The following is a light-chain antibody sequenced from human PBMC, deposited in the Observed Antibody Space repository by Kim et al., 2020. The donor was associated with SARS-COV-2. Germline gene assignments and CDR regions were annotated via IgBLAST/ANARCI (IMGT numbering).Light chain of an antibody. CDR3: QHYNEWPPWT. J-gene: IGKJ1*01. Sequence: SPGERATPSCRASQSVSTNLAWYQQIPGQAPRLLIFGASTRATGIPARFSGSGSGTEFTLTISSLQSEDFAVYYCQHYNEWPPWTFGQGTKVDIK. V-gene: IGKV3-15*01. CDR1: QSVSTN. CDR2: GAS.